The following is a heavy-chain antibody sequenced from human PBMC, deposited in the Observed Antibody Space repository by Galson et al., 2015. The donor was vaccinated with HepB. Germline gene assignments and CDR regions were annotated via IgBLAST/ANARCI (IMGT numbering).Heavy chain of an antibody. V-gene: IGHV3-30*18. CDR1: GFTFSSYA. CDR3: AKDRVPFYDILTGFHECDN. J-gene: IGHJ4*02. CDR2: IAHDGNTK. D-gene: IGHD3-9*01. Sequence: SLRLSCAASGFTFSSYAIHWVRQAPGKGLEWVAVIAHDGNTKYYADSVKGRFTASRDNSKNTLYLQMNSLRPEDTAVYYCAKDRVPFYDILTGFHECDNWGLGTLVTVSS.